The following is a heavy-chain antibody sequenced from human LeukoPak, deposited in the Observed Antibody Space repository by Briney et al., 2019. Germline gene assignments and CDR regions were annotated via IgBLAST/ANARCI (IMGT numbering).Heavy chain of an antibody. V-gene: IGHV4-39*07. D-gene: IGHD3-10*01. CDR2: IYYSGST. J-gene: IGHJ3*02. CDR1: GVSVSSSRFH. CDR3: ATPSGNAFDI. Sequence: SETLSLTCTLSGVSVSSSRFHWGWIRQPPGKGLEWIGNIYYSGSTSYKPSLKSHVTMSLDTPKNQFSLTLRSLTAADTAVYYCATPSGNAFDIWGQGVMVTVSS.